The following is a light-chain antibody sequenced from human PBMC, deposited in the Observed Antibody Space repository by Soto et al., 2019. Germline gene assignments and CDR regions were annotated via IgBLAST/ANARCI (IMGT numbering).Light chain of an antibody. CDR1: QSVSSSY. J-gene: IGKJ3*01. CDR2: GAS. Sequence: EIGLTQSPGALSLSPGERATLSCMASQSVSSSYLGWYPQKPGQAPRLLIYGASGRATGIPDRLSGSGSGTDLTLAISRLEPEDFAGEYCKLYGSAFSCTVGRGTKVDIK. V-gene: IGKV3-20*01. CDR3: KLYGSAFSCT.